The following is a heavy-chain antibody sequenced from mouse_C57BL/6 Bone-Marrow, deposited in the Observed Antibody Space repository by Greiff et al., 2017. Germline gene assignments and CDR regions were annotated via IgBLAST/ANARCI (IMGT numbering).Heavy chain of an antibody. CDR1: GYTFTSYW. CDR3: AREHITTVVAEGFAY. Sequence: VKLQQPGAELVKPGASVKLSCKASGYTFTSYWMHWVKQRPGRGLEWIGRIDPNSGGTKYNEKFKSKATLTVDKPSSTAYMQLSSLTSEDSAVYYCAREHITTVVAEGFAYWGQGTLVTVSA. J-gene: IGHJ3*01. D-gene: IGHD1-1*01. CDR2: IDPNSGGT. V-gene: IGHV1-72*01.